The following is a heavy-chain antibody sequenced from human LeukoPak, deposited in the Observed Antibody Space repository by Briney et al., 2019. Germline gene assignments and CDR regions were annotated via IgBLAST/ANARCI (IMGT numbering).Heavy chain of an antibody. V-gene: IGHV1-18*01. J-gene: IGHJ6*03. Sequence: VASVKVSCKASGYTFTSYGISWVRQAPGQGLEWMGWISAYNGNTNYAQKLQGRVTMTTDTSTSTAYMELRSLRSDDTAVYYCARDRPVVTPQYYYYMDVWGKGTTVTISS. D-gene: IGHD4-23*01. CDR3: ARDRPVVTPQYYYYMDV. CDR1: GYTFTSYG. CDR2: ISAYNGNT.